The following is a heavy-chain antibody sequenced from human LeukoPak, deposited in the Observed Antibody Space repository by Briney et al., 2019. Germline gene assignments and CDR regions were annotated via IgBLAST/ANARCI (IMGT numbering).Heavy chain of an antibody. V-gene: IGHV3-74*01. Sequence: QSGGSLRLSCAASGFTFSSYWMHWVRQAPGKGLVWVSRINNDGSTTSYPDSVKGRFTISGDNAKNTLYLQMNSLRAEDTAVYYCAELGITMIGGVWGKGTTVTISS. CDR1: GFTFSSYW. CDR3: AELGITMIGGV. CDR2: INNDGSTT. D-gene: IGHD3-10*02. J-gene: IGHJ6*04.